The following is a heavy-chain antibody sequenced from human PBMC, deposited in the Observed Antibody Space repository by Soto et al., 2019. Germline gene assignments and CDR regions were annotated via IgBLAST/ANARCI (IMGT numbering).Heavy chain of an antibody. CDR1: GGSISSDGSY. CDR3: ARALVGSTVEGFEI. CDR2: IYYTGGT. V-gene: IGHV4-31*03. J-gene: IGHJ3*02. Sequence: QVQLQESGPGLVKPSQTLSLTCTVSGGSISSDGSYWSWIRQHPGKDLEWIAYIYYTGGTYTNRSLTSRVTISADTSKNQFSLKLKSVTAADTAVYFCARALVGSTVEGFEIWGQGTLVTVSS. D-gene: IGHD1-26*01.